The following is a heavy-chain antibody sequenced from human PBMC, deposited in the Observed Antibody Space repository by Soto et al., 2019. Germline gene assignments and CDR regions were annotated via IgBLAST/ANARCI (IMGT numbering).Heavy chain of an antibody. CDR2: IKQDGSEK. V-gene: IGHV3-7*01. J-gene: IGHJ4*02. CDR3: ARVAPYYYGSWSYYFDY. D-gene: IGHD3-10*01. CDR1: GFTFSSYQ. Sequence: EVQLVESGGGLVQPGGSLRLSCAASGFTFSSYQMNWVRQAPGKGLEWVANIKQDGSEKYYVDSVKDRFTISRDNAKNSLDLQMNSLRAEDTAVYYCARVAPYYYGSWSYYFDYWGQGTLVTVSS.